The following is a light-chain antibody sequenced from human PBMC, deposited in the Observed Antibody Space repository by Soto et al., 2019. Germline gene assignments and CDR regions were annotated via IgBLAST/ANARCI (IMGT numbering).Light chain of an antibody. V-gene: IGLV2-14*01. CDR1: SSDVGGYNY. CDR3: SSYTSSSTLLYV. CDR2: EVS. J-gene: IGLJ1*01. Sequence: ALTQPASVSGSPGQSITISCTGTSSDVGGYNYVSWYQQHPGKAPKLMIYEVSNRPSGVSNRFSGSKSGNTASLTISGLQAEDEADYYCSSYTSSSTLLYVFGTGTKLTVL.